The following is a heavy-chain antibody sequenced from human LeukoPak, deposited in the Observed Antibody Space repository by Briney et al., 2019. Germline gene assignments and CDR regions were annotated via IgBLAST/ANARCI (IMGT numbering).Heavy chain of an antibody. Sequence: GGSLRVSCAASGFTFSSYAMSWVRQAPGKGLEWVSAISGSGGSTYYADSVKGRFTISRDNSKNTLYLQMNSLRAEDTAVYYCAKDPAYSDSSGYLVWGQGTLVTVSS. D-gene: IGHD3-22*01. CDR2: ISGSGGST. J-gene: IGHJ4*02. V-gene: IGHV3-23*01. CDR3: AKDPAYSDSSGYLV. CDR1: GFTFSSYA.